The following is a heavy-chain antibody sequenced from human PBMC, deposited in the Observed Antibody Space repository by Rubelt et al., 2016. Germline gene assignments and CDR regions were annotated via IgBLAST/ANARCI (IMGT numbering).Heavy chain of an antibody. CDR3: ARDTGPMGGG. D-gene: IGHD1-26*01. J-gene: IGHJ4*02. V-gene: IGHV1-69*10. Sequence: KASGGTFSSYAISWVRQAPGQGLEWMGGIIPILGIANYAQKFQGRVTTTADKSTSTAYMELSSLRSEDTAVYYCARDTGPMGGGWGQGTLVTVSS. CDR2: IIPILGIA. CDR1: GGTFSSYA.